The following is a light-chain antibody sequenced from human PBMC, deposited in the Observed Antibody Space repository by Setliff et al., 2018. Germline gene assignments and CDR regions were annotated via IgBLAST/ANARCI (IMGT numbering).Light chain of an antibody. CDR1: QTILYISGRGTP. CDR2: WAS. V-gene: IGKV4-1*01. Sequence: DIVMTQSPDSLAVSLGERATINCKSSQTILYISGRGTPIAWYQHRPGQPPRLLITWASVRESGVSDRFSGSGSGTDFTLTISGLQAEDVAVCYCLQHYHLPWTFGQGTKVDIK. CDR3: LQHYHLPWT. J-gene: IGKJ1*01.